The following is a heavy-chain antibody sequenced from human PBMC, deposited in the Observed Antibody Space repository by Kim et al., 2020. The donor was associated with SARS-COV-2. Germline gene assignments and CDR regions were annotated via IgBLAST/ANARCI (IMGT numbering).Heavy chain of an antibody. CDR3: ASRFYDSSGYYYNWYFDL. V-gene: IGHV3-23*01. CDR2: ISGSGGST. CDR1: GFTFSSYA. Sequence: GGSLRLSCAASGFTFSSYAMSWVRQAPGKGLEWVSAISGSGGSTYYADSVKGRFTISRDNSKNTLYLQMNSLRAEDTAVYYCASRFYDSSGYYYNWYFDLWGRGTLVTVSS. J-gene: IGHJ2*01. D-gene: IGHD3-22*01.